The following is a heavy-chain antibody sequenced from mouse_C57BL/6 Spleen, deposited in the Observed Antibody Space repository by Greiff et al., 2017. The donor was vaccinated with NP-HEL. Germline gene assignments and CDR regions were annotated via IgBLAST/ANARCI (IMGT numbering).Heavy chain of an antibody. V-gene: IGHV5-17*01. CDR3: ARRGIYDGYSSWFAY. D-gene: IGHD2-3*01. Sequence: EVKVEESGGGLVKPGGSLKLSCAASGFTFSDYGMHWVRQAPEKGLEWVAYISSGSSTIYYADTVKGRFTISRDNAKNTLFLQMTSLRSEDTAMYYCARRGIYDGYSSWFAYWGQGTLVTVSA. CDR1: GFTFSDYG. CDR2: ISSGSSTI. J-gene: IGHJ3*01.